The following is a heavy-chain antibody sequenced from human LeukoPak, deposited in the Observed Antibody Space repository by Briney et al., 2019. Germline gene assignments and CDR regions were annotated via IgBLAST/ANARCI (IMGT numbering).Heavy chain of an antibody. CDR2: ISSSGSTI. J-gene: IGHJ4*02. CDR1: RVTPRGYE. V-gene: IGHV3-48*03. Sequence: LRPSPAASRVTPRGYEVNWGPEARGHRRKAFSYISSSGSTIYNADFVSGRFIFSGDYAKNSLYLQMNVLAAEDTAVYYGARGKPERVQALDYWGQGTLVTVSS. D-gene: IGHD1-1*01. CDR3: ARGKPERVQALDY.